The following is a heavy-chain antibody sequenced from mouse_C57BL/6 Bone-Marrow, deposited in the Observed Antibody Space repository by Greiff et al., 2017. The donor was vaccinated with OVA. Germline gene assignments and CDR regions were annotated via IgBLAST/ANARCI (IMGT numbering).Heavy chain of an antibody. D-gene: IGHD3-3*01. CDR1: GFTFSDYY. Sequence: EVKLMESGGGLVQPGGSLKLSCAASGFTFSDYYMYWVRQTPEKRLEWVAYISNGGGSTYYPDTVKGRFTISRDNAKNTLYLQMSRLKSADTAMYYWARGDFYARDYWGQGTSVTVSS. CDR2: ISNGGGST. CDR3: ARGDFYARDY. J-gene: IGHJ4*01. V-gene: IGHV5-12*01.